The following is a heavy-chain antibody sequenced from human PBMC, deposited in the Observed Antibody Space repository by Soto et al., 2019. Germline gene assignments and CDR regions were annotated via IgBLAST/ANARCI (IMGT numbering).Heavy chain of an antibody. V-gene: IGHV4-61*08. CDR1: GGSVSSGGYY. J-gene: IGHJ6*02. Sequence: SETLSLTCTVSGGSVSSGGYYWSWIRQPPGKELECIGYISYTGSTNYNPSLKSRVTISIDTSKNQFSLRLSSVTAADTAVYYCARDSSGRNYFYYGVNVWGQGTTVTVSS. CDR3: ARDSSGRNYFYYGVNV. D-gene: IGHD6-19*01. CDR2: ISYTGST.